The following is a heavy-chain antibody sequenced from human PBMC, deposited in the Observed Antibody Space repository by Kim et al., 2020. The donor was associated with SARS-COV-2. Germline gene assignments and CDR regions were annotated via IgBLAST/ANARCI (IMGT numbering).Heavy chain of an antibody. J-gene: IGHJ1*01. Sequence: SETLSLTCTVSGASISINTFYWGWIRQPPGKGLEWVGGVHHSGSTSYNPSLMSRASVSVDSSRNQFLLRMTSVTASDTAVYYCGRRSPRRPPGAWGQGIL. V-gene: IGHV4-39*01. CDR1: GASISINTFY. D-gene: IGHD3-10*01. CDR3: GRRSPRRPPGA. CDR2: VHHSGST.